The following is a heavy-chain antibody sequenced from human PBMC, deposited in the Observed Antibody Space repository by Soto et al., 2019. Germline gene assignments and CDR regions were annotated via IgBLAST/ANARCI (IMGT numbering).Heavy chain of an antibody. CDR3: ARPLIAAPSKRNGHGMDV. Sequence: SETLSLTCTVSGGSISSSSYYWGWIRQPPGKGLEWIGSIYYSGSTYYNPSLKSRVTISVDTSKNQFSLKLSSVTAADTAVYYCARPLIAAPSKRNGHGMDVWGQGTTVNVSS. D-gene: IGHD6-13*01. CDR2: IYYSGST. J-gene: IGHJ6*02. CDR1: GGSISSSSYY. V-gene: IGHV4-39*01.